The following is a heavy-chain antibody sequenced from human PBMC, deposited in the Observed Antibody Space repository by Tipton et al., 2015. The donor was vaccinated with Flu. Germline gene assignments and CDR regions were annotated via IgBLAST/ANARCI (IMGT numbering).Heavy chain of an antibody. CDR1: GGSISSYY. CDR3: ARFRGGYSGPGFDP. D-gene: IGHD3-10*01. J-gene: IGHJ5*02. CDR2: IYYSGRT. Sequence: TLSLTCTVSGGSISSYYWSWIRQPPGKGLEWIGYIYYSGRTNYNPSLKSRVTISVDTSKNQFSLKLSSVTAADTAVYYCARFRGGYSGPGFDPWGQGTLFTVSS. V-gene: IGHV4-59*01.